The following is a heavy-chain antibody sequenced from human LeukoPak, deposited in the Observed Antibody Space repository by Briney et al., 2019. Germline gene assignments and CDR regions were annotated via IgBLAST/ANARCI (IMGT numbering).Heavy chain of an antibody. D-gene: IGHD3-16*01. CDR1: GYTFTVYS. CDR2: ITTSTGKP. CDR3: ARDAPMINFDY. V-gene: IGHV7-4-1*02. Sequence: ASVKVSCKASGYTFTVYSINWLRQAPGQGLEGMGWITTSTGKPTYAQGFTGRFVFSLDTSVSTTYLHINSLKAEDTAVYYCARDAPMINFDYWGQGSLVTVSS. J-gene: IGHJ4*02.